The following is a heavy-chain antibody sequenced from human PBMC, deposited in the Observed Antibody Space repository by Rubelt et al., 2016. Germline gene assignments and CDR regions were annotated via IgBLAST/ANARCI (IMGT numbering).Heavy chain of an antibody. CDR1: GFTFSSYG. V-gene: IGHV3-30*02. CDR2: IRYDGSNK. J-gene: IGHJ1*01. CDR3: AKPARLDYGINAEYFQH. D-gene: IGHD4-17*01. Sequence: QVQLVESGGGVVQPGGSLRLSCAASGFTFSSYGMHWVRQAPGKGLEWVAFIRYDGSNKYYADSVKGRLTIPRDNSKNTLYLQMNSLRAEDTAVYYCAKPARLDYGINAEYFQHWGQGTLVTVSS.